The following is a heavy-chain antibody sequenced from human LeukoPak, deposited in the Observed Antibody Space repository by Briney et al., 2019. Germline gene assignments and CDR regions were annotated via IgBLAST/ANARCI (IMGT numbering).Heavy chain of an antibody. V-gene: IGHV3-30*18. J-gene: IGHJ4*02. CDR1: GFTFSSYG. D-gene: IGHD3-10*01. CDR2: ISYDGSNK. CDR3: AKDGGSVRGVILHFDY. Sequence: GGSLRLSCAASGFTFSSYGMHWVRQAPGKGLEWVAVISYDGSNKYYADSVKGRFTISRDNSKNTLYLQMNSLRAEDTAVYYCAKDGGSVRGVILHFDYWGQGTLVTVSS.